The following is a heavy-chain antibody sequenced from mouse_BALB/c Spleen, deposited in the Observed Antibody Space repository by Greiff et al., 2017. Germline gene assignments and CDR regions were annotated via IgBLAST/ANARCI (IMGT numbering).Heavy chain of an antibody. CDR3: TRDRDYYGSSSRYAMDY. Sequence: EVMLVESGGGLVKPGGSLKLSCAASGFTFSSYTMSWVRQTPEKRLEWVATISSGGSYTYYPDSVKGRFTISRDNAKNTLYLQMSSLKSEDTAMYYCTRDRDYYGSSSRYAMDYWGQGTSVTVSS. CDR1: GFTFSSYT. J-gene: IGHJ4*01. CDR2: ISSGGSYT. V-gene: IGHV5-6-4*01. D-gene: IGHD1-1*01.